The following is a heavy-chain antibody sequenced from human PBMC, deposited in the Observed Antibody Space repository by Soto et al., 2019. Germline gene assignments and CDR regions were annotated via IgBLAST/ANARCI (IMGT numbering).Heavy chain of an antibody. D-gene: IGHD4-17*01. V-gene: IGHV4-39*01. CDR2: IYYSGST. J-gene: IGHJ4*02. CDR3: AGDYGDSFDY. Sequence: SDTLSLTCTVSGDSISNYYWGWIRQPPGKGLEWIGSIYYSGSTYYNPSLKSRVTISVDTSKNQFSLKLSSVTAADTAVYYCAGDYGDSFDYWGQGTLVTVPQ. CDR1: GDSISNYY.